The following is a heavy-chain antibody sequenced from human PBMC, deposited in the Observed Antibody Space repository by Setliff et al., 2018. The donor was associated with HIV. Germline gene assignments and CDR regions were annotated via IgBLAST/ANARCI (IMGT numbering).Heavy chain of an antibody. CDR3: AREDYYYYGMDV. Sequence: SETLSLTCAVYGGSFSGYYWSWIRQAPGKGLEWIGEINHKKRTNYNPSLKSRVTISVDTSKNQFSLKLSPVTAADTAVYYCAREDYYYYGMDVWGQGTTVTVSS. J-gene: IGHJ6*02. V-gene: IGHV4-34*01. CDR1: GGSFSGYY. CDR2: INHKKRT.